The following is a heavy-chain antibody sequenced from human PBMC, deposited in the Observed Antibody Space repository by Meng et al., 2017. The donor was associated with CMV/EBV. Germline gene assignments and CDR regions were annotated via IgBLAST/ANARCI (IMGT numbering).Heavy chain of an antibody. CDR3: NLDILTGYEAYGMDV. CDR1: GYTFTSYD. J-gene: IGHJ6*02. Sequence: ASVKVSCKASGYTFTSYDINWVRQATGQGLEWMGWMSPNSGNTGYAQKFQGRVTMTRNTSISTAYMELSSLRSEDTAVYYCNLDILTGYEAYGMDVWGQGTTVTVSS. D-gene: IGHD3-9*01. V-gene: IGHV1-8*01. CDR2: MSPNSGNT.